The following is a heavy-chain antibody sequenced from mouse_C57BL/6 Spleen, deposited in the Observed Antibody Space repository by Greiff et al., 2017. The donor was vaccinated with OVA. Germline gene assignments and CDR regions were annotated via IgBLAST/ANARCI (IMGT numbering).Heavy chain of an antibody. V-gene: IGHV1-54*01. Sequence: QVQLKQSGAELVRPGTSVKVSCKASGYAFTNYLIEWVKQRPGQGLEWIGVINPGSGGTNYNEKFKGKATLTADKSSSTAYMQLSSLTSEDSAVFFCARSTTVVATRGTWYAMDYWGQGTSVTVSS. CDR1: GYAFTNYL. D-gene: IGHD1-1*01. CDR3: ARSTTVVATRGTWYAMDY. CDR2: INPGSGGT. J-gene: IGHJ4*01.